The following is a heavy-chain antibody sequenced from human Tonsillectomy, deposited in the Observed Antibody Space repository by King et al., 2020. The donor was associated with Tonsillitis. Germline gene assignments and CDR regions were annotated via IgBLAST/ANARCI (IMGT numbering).Heavy chain of an antibody. CDR1: GFTFSSYD. D-gene: IGHD1-26*01. CDR3: AKGEYDDYYYMDV. V-gene: IGHV3-23*04. CDR2: ISGSGGST. Sequence: VQLVESGGGLVQPGGSLRLSCAASGFTFSSYDMTWVRQAPGKGLEWVSSISGSGGSTYYADAVRGRFSISRDNYKNTLYLQMNSLRAEDTAVYYCAKGEYDDYYYMDVWGKGTTVTVSS. J-gene: IGHJ6*03.